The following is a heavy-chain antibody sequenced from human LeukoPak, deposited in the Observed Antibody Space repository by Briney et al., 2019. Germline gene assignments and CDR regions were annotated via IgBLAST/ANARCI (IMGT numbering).Heavy chain of an antibody. J-gene: IGHJ4*02. D-gene: IGHD1-1*01. CDR1: GGTFSSYA. CDR3: ARSTTGTTELLN. V-gene: IGHV1-69*13. CDR2: IIPIFGTA. Sequence: SVKVSCKASGGTFSSYAISWVRQAPGQGLEWMGGIIPIFGTANYAQKFQGRVTITADESTSTAYMELSSLRSEDMAVYYCARSTTGTTELLNWGQGTLVTVSS.